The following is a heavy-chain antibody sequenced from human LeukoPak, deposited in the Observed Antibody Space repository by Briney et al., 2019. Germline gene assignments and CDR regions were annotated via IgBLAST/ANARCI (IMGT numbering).Heavy chain of an antibody. CDR2: IYPGDSDT. J-gene: IGHJ4*02. D-gene: IGHD2-2*02. CDR3: ARLPGIVVVPAAIGGEVFFDY. CDR1: GYSFTSYW. Sequence: RGESLKISCKGSGYSFTSYWIGGVRQMPGKGLEWMGIIYPGDSDTRYSPSFQGQVTISADKSISTAYLQWSSLKASDTAMYYCARLPGIVVVPAAIGGEVFFDYWGQGTLVTVSS. V-gene: IGHV5-51*01.